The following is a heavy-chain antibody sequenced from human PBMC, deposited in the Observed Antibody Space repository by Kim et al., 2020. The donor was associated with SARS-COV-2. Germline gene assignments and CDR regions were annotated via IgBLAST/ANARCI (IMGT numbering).Heavy chain of an antibody. D-gene: IGHD2-15*01. J-gene: IGHJ4*02. CDR2: AYHGGST. Sequence: SETLSLTCTVSDSSISSPYYWGWIRQPPGKGLEYVALAYHGGSTYYNPSLKSRVTISIDTSKNQVSLSLTSVTAADTAIYYCAGRPLHCSGYFDCWGQGTLVTVSS. V-gene: IGHV4-38-2*02. CDR3: AGRPLHCSGYFDC. CDR1: DSSISSPYY.